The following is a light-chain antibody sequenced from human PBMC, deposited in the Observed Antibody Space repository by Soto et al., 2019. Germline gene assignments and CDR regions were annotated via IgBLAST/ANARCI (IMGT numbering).Light chain of an antibody. CDR3: QQYGPPRYT. Sequence: EIVLTQSPGTLSLSPGERATLSCRASQSVSSSYLAWYQQKPGQAPRLLIYGASTRATGIPDRFSGSGSGTDFTLTINRMEPEDFAVYYCQQYGPPRYTCGQGTKVEIK. CDR2: GAS. V-gene: IGKV3-20*01. CDR1: QSVSSSY. J-gene: IGKJ2*01.